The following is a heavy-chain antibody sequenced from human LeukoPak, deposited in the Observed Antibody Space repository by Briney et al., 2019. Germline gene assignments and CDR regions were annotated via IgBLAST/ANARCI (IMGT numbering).Heavy chain of an antibody. Sequence: ASVKVSCKASGYTFTGYYMHWVRQAPGQGLEWMGWINPNSGGTNYAQKFQGRVTMTRDTSISTAYMELSRLRSDDTAVYYCARDDARNVATESFDYWGQGTLVTVSS. CDR2: INPNSGGT. V-gene: IGHV1-2*02. CDR1: GYTFTGYY. D-gene: IGHD1-26*01. CDR3: ARDDARNVATESFDY. J-gene: IGHJ4*02.